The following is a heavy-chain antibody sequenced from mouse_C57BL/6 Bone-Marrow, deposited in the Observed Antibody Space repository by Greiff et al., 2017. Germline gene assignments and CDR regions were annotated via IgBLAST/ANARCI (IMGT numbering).Heavy chain of an antibody. D-gene: IGHD2-10*01. CDR3: ARSLPFDV. CDR1: GYTFTSSG. V-gene: IGHV1-81*01. Sequence: QVHVKQSGAELARPGASVKLSCKASGYTFTSSGLSWVKQRPGQGLEWIGEIYPRSGNTYYNEKFKGKATLTADKSSSTAYMELRSLTSEDSAVYFCARSLPFDVWGTGTTVTVSS. J-gene: IGHJ1*03. CDR2: IYPRSGNT.